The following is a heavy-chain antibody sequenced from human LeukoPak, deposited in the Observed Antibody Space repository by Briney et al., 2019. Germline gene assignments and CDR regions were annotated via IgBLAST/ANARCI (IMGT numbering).Heavy chain of an antibody. D-gene: IGHD6-13*01. Sequence: GGSLRLSCAASGFTVSSNYMSWVRAAPGKGLEWGSVIYGGGSTYYADSVKGRFTISRDNSKNTLYLQMNSLRAEDTAVYYCARDHAGYYYGMDVWGQGTTVTVSS. CDR2: IYGGGST. V-gene: IGHV3-66*01. J-gene: IGHJ6*02. CDR1: GFTVSSNY. CDR3: ARDHAGYYYGMDV.